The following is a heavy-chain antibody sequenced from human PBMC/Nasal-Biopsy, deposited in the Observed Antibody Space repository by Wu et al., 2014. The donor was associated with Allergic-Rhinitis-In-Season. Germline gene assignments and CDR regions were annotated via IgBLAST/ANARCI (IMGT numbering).Heavy chain of an antibody. Sequence: TLSLTCFVSGSSMRGYQWSWIRQPAGKGLEWIAIVYTTGSTNYNPSLKSRVTMSVDTSKNQFSLKLTSVTAADTAVYYCARDGIGVLTNWFDPWGQGTLVTVSS. CDR1: GSSMRGYQ. D-gene: IGHD2-8*01. V-gene: IGHV4-4*07. CDR2: VYTTGST. J-gene: IGHJ5*02. CDR3: ARDGIGVLTNWFDP.